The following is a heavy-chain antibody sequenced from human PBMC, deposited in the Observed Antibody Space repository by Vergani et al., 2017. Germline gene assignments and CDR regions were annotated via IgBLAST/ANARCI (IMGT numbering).Heavy chain of an antibody. Sequence: QVQLQESGPGLVKPSETLSLTRTVSGGSISSYYWGWIRQPPGKGLEWIGSFYYSGSTYYNPSLKGRVTISVDTSKNQLSLKLGSVTAADTAVYYCARETYGDYDADVDYWGQGTLVTVSS. V-gene: IGHV4-39*07. CDR2: FYYSGST. J-gene: IGHJ4*02. CDR1: GGSISSYY. CDR3: ARETYGDYDADVDY. D-gene: IGHD4-17*01.